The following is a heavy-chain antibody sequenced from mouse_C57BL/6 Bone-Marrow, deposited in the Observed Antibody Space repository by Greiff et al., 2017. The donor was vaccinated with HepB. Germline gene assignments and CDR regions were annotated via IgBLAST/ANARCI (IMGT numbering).Heavy chain of an antibody. CDR1: GYTFTDYY. D-gene: IGHD1-1*01. CDR2: IYPGSGNT. V-gene: IGHV1-76*01. J-gene: IGHJ4*01. CDR3: ARPDYYYGSSYAMDY. Sequence: QVQLQQSGAELVRPGASVKLSCKASGYTFTDYYINWVKQRPGQGLEWIARIYPGSGNTYYNEKFKGKATLTAEKSSSTAYMQLSSLTSEDSAVYFCARPDYYYGSSYAMDYWGQGTSVTVSS.